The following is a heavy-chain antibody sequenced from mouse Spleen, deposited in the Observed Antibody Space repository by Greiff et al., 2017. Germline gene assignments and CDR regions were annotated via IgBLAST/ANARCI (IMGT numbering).Heavy chain of an antibody. Sequence: EVKVVESGGGLVKPGGSLKLSCAASGFTFSDYGMHWVRQAPEKGLEWVAYISSGSSTIYYADTVKGRFTISKDNAKNTLFLQMTSLRSEDTAMYYCATLHYFDYWGQGTTLTVSS. J-gene: IGHJ2*01. V-gene: IGHV5-17*01. CDR3: ATLHYFDY. CDR2: ISSGSSTI. CDR1: GFTFSDYG.